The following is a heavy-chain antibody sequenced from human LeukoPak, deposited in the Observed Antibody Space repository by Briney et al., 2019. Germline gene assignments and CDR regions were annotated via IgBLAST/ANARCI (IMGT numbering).Heavy chain of an antibody. D-gene: IGHD3-22*01. V-gene: IGHV3-15*01. CDR3: TTSSGYSGDAFDI. J-gene: IGHJ3*02. CDR1: GFTFSNAW. CDR2: IKSKTDGGTT. Sequence: GGSLRLSCAASGFTFSNAWMSWVRQAPGKGLEWVGRIKSKTDGGTTDYAAPVKGRFTISRDDSKNTLYLQMNSLKTEDTAVYYCTTSSGYSGDAFDIWGQGTMVTVPS.